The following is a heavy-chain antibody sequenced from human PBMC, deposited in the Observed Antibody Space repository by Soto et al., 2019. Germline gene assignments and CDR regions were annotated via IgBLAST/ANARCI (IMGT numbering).Heavy chain of an antibody. V-gene: IGHV3-48*01. CDR1: GFTFSAYS. J-gene: IGHJ3*02. Sequence: EVQLVESGGGLVQPGGSLRLSCVASGFTFSAYSMNWVRQAPGKGLEWISYSRTLHNTIYYADYVKGRFTISRDDAKNSLDLQMSSLGAGDSAVYYCARDQDYAFDIWGLGKTVTVS. CDR2: SRTLHNTI. CDR3: ARDQDYAFDI.